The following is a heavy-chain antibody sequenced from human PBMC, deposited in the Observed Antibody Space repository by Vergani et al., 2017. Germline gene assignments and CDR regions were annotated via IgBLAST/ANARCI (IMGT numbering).Heavy chain of an antibody. J-gene: IGHJ1*01. CDR2: IIPILGIA. CDR3: ASSREVGYFQR. CDR1: GGTFSSYA. Sequence: QVQLVQSGAEVKKPGSSVKVSCKASGGTFSSYAISWVRQAPGQGLEWMGRIIPILGIANYAQKFQGRVTITADKSTSTAHMELSSLRSEDTAVYYCASSREVGYFQRWGQGTLVTVSA. V-gene: IGHV1-69*04. D-gene: IGHD2-2*01.